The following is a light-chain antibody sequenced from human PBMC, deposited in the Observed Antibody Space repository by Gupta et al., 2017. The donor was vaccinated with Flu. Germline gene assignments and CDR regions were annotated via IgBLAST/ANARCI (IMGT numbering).Light chain of an antibody. CDR1: SSNIWNNH. CDR3: GAWDSSLTQGL. Sequence: QSVLTQPPSLSAAPGQKVTISCSGSSSNIWNNHVSWYQQFPGTAPKLLIYETRVRPSGVPDRFSGSKSGTSATLDITGLQSGDEADYYCGAWDSSLTQGLFGGGTKMTV. CDR2: ETR. V-gene: IGLV1-51*02. J-gene: IGLJ3*02.